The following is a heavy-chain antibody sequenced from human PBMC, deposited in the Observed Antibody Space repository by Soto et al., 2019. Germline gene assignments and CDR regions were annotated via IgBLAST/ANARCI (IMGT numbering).Heavy chain of an antibody. V-gene: IGHV4-59*08. CDR3: ARHPSDATGGGFDF. CDR2: IYYSGST. J-gene: IGHJ4*02. Sequence: SETLSLTCTVSGVSISSYYWSWIRQPPGKGLEWIAYIYYSGSTNYSPSLRSRVTISVDTSKNQFSLKLSSVTAADTAVYYCARHPSDATGGGFDFWGQGTLVTVSS. CDR1: GVSISSYY. D-gene: IGHD3-10*01.